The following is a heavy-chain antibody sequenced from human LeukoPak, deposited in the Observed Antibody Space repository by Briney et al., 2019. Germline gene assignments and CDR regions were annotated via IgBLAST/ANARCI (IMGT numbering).Heavy chain of an antibody. D-gene: IGHD3-22*01. J-gene: IGHJ4*02. Sequence: SETLSLTCTVSGGSISSSSYYWGWIRQPPGKGLEWIGSIYYSGSTYYNPSLKSRVTISVDTSKNQFSLKLSSVTAADTAVYYCARGYYYDSSGYRDYFDYWGQGTLVTVSS. CDR1: GGSISSSSYY. CDR2: IYYSGST. V-gene: IGHV4-39*01. CDR3: ARGYYYDSSGYRDYFDY.